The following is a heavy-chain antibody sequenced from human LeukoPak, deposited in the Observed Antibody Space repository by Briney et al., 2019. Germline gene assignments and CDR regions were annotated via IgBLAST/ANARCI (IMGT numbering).Heavy chain of an antibody. Sequence: ASVKVSCKASGYTFSGYYMHWVRQAPGQGLEWMGRINPNSGGTNYSQKFQGRVTMTRDTSISTTYMELRRVRFDDTAVYYCARGLENFDYWGQGTLASVSS. J-gene: IGHJ4*02. V-gene: IGHV1-2*06. D-gene: IGHD1-1*01. CDR1: GYTFSGYY. CDR3: ARGLENFDY. CDR2: INPNSGGT.